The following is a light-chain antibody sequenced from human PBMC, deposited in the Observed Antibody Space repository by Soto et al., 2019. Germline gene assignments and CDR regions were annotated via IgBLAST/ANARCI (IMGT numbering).Light chain of an antibody. Sequence: QSSLTQPASVSGSPGESVTISFTGTISYVGVYNYFSCYQQHPGKAPKLMIYEVSNRTSGVSNRFSGSKSGNKASLTISGLQAEDEADYYCSSYTSSSTYVFGTGTKV. CDR3: SSYTSSSTYV. V-gene: IGLV2-14*01. CDR2: EVS. J-gene: IGLJ1*01. CDR1: ISYVGVYNY.